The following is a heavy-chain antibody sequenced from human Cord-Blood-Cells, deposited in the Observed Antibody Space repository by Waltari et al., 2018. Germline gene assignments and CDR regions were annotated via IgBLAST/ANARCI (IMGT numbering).Heavy chain of an antibody. V-gene: IGHV4-31*03. D-gene: IGHD5-12*01. CDR3: VRVRKGINYLAKYYFDY. CDR2: IYYSGST. J-gene: IGHJ4*02. Sequence: QVQLQESGPGLVKPSQTLSLTCTVSGGSISSGGYYWRWIRQHPGKGLEWIGYIYYSGSTYYNPSLKSRVTISVDTSKNQFSLKLSSVTAADTAVYYCVRVRKGINYLAKYYFDYWGQGTLVTVSS. CDR1: GGSISSGGYY.